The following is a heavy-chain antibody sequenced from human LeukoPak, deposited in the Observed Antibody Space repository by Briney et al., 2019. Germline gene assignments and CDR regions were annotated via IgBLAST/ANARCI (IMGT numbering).Heavy chain of an antibody. V-gene: IGHV3-23*01. J-gene: IGHJ4*02. Sequence: GGSLRLSCAASGFTFSSYAMSWVCQDPGKGLEWVSAMSGSGGSTNYADSVKGRFTISRDNSKNTLHLQMNSLRAEDTAVYYCAKVMYSSGCLMDYWGQGTLVTVSS. D-gene: IGHD6-19*01. CDR2: MSGSGGST. CDR1: GFTFSSYA. CDR3: AKVMYSSGCLMDY.